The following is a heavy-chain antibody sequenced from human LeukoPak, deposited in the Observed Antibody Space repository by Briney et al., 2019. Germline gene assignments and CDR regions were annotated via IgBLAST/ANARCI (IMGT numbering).Heavy chain of an antibody. CDR1: GFTFSSYW. Sequence: GGSLRLSCVASGFTFSSYWMHWVRQAPGKGLVWVARINSDGSTTSYADSVKGRFTISRDNAKNTLSLQMNSLRAEDTAVYYCARERLVLCNWFDPWGQGTLVTVSS. J-gene: IGHJ5*02. CDR2: INSDGSTT. D-gene: IGHD6-19*01. CDR3: ARERLVLCNWFDP. V-gene: IGHV3-74*01.